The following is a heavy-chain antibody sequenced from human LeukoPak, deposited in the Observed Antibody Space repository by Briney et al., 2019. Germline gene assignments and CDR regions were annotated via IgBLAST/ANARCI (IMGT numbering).Heavy chain of an antibody. CDR3: ARVPSALYYYDSSGHADY. Sequence: GGSLRLSCAASGFTFSSYWMSWVRQAPGKGLEWVANIKQDGSEKYYVDSVKGRFTISRDNAKNSLYLQMNSLRAEDTAVHYCARVPSALYYYDSSGHADYWGQGTLVTVSS. CDR2: IKQDGSEK. CDR1: GFTFSSYW. J-gene: IGHJ4*02. D-gene: IGHD3-22*01. V-gene: IGHV3-7*01.